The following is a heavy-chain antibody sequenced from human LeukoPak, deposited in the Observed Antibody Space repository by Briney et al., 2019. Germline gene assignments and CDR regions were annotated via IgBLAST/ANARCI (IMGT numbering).Heavy chain of an antibody. Sequence: APVKVSCKASGYTFTSYDINWVRQATGQGLEWMGWMNPNSGNTGYAQKFQGRVTMTRNTSISTAYMELSSLRSEDTAVYYCARGSSSWPYLNDYWGQGTLVTVSS. CDR3: ARGSSSWPYLNDY. CDR2: MNPNSGNT. CDR1: GYTFTSYD. J-gene: IGHJ4*02. V-gene: IGHV1-8*01. D-gene: IGHD6-13*01.